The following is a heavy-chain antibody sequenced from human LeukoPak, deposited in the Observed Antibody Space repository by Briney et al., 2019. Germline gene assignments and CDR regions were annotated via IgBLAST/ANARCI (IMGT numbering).Heavy chain of an antibody. D-gene: IGHD3-16*01. Sequence: PSETLSLTCTVYGGSISSYYWSLIRQPPGKGLEWIGYIYYSGSTNYNPSLKSRVTISVDTSKNQFSLKLSSVTAADTAVYYCARFIPFEGVIDYWGQGTLVTVSS. CDR1: GGSISSYY. CDR2: IYYSGST. V-gene: IGHV4-59*01. J-gene: IGHJ4*02. CDR3: ARFIPFEGVIDY.